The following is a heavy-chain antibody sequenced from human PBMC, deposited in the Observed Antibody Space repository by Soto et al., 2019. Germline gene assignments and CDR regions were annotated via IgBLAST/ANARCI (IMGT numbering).Heavy chain of an antibody. V-gene: IGHV1-69*01. CDR2: IIPAFQTP. D-gene: IGHD2-15*01. J-gene: IGHJ3*01. CDR1: GYTFRDYS. Sequence: QERLVQSGAEAKRPGSSVKLSCKASGYTFRDYSINWVRQAPGQAPEWMGGIIPAFQTPNSAQRFQGRLTIAADESTATAYMELSSLSDDDTAVSYCARDLGPSCYSSAVGPLHPFDLWGHGTMVTVSS. CDR3: ARDLGPSCYSSAVGPLHPFDL.